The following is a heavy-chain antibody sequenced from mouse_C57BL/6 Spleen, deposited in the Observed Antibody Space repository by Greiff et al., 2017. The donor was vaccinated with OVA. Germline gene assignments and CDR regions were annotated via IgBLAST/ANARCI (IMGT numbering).Heavy chain of an antibody. CDR3: ANEWKNYAMDY. Sequence: QVQLQQSGPELVKPGASVKISCKASGYAFSSSWMNRVKQRPGKGLEWIGRIYPGDGDTNYNGKFKGKATLTADKSSSTAYMQLSSLTSEDSAVYFCANEWKNYAMDYWGQGTSVTVSS. V-gene: IGHV1-82*01. CDR2: IYPGDGDT. J-gene: IGHJ4*01. CDR1: GYAFSSSW.